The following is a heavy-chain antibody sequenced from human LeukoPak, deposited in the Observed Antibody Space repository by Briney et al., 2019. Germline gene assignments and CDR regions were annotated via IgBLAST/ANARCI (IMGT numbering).Heavy chain of an antibody. J-gene: IGHJ4*02. D-gene: IGHD7-27*01. Sequence: SETLSLTCAVYGGPFSGYYWNWIRQSPGKGLEWIGEINHNGYTNYNPSLESRVTISVDTSKNQFSLKVYSLTAADTAVYFCARAGTGDRSAVFDYWGQEILVTVSS. CDR1: GGPFSGYY. V-gene: IGHV4-34*01. CDR3: ARAGTGDRSAVFDY. CDR2: INHNGYT.